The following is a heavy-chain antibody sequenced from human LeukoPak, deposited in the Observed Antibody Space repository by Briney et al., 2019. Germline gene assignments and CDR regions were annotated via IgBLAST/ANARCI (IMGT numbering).Heavy chain of an antibody. CDR3: ARTSIVGATTFYFDY. D-gene: IGHD1-26*01. J-gene: IGHJ4*02. CDR2: IYHSGST. Sequence: PSQTLSLTCTVSGGSISSGGYYWSWIRQPPGKGLVWIGYIYHSGSTYYNPSLKSRVTISVDRSKNQFSLKLSSVTAADTAVYYCARTSIVGATTFYFDYWGQGTLVTVSS. CDR1: GGSISSGGYY. V-gene: IGHV4-30-2*01.